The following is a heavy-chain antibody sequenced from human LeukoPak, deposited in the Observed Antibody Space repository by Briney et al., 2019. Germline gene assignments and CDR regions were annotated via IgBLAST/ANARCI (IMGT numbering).Heavy chain of an antibody. CDR1: SGSINSYY. Sequence: SETLSLTCTVSSGSINSYYWGWVRQPAGRGLEWIGRIYTTGKTDYNPSLKSRLTMSVDTSKRQFSLNLTSVTAADTAIYYCARHGYTASHYFLDYWSQGTLVTVSS. V-gene: IGHV4-4*07. D-gene: IGHD3-16*01. CDR2: IYTTGKT. J-gene: IGHJ4*02. CDR3: ARHGYTASHYFLDY.